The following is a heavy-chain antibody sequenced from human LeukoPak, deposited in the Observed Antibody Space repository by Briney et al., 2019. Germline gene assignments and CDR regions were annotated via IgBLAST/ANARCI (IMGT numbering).Heavy chain of an antibody. D-gene: IGHD5-12*01. CDR3: ARGGEDEGVAEYYFDY. CDR1: GFTFSSYA. J-gene: IGHJ4*02. Sequence: GGSLRLSCAASGFTFSSYATHWVRQAPGKGLEWVAVISYDGSNKYYADSVKGRFTISRDNSKNTLYLQMNSLRAEDTAVYYCARGGEDEGVAEYYFDYWGQGTLVTVSS. CDR2: ISYDGSNK. V-gene: IGHV3-30-3*01.